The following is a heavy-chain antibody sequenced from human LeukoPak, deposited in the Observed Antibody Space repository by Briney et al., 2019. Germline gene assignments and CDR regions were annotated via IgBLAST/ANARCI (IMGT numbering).Heavy chain of an antibody. CDR3: ARANVLRYFDWLVRLNAFDI. CDR1: GYSISSGYY. D-gene: IGHD3-9*01. V-gene: IGHV4-38-2*02. Sequence: SETLSLTCTVSGYSISSGYYWGWIRQPPGKGLEWIGSIYHSGSTYYNPSLKSRVTISVDTSKNQFSLKLSSVTAADTAVYYCARANVLRYFDWLVRLNAFDIWGQGTMVTVSS. CDR2: IYHSGST. J-gene: IGHJ3*02.